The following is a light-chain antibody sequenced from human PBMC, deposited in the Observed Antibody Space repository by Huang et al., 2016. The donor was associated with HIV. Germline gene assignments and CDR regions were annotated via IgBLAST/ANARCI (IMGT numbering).Light chain of an antibody. J-gene: IGKJ1*01. CDR1: QSVSSN. CDR2: GES. V-gene: IGKV3-15*01. CDR3: QQYNNWPPGL. Sequence: EIVMTQSPATLSVSPGERATLSCRASQSVSSNFAWYQQKPGQAPRLLIYGESTRATGIPARFSGSGSGTEFTLTISSLQSEDFAVYYCQQYNNWPPGLFGQGTKVEIK.